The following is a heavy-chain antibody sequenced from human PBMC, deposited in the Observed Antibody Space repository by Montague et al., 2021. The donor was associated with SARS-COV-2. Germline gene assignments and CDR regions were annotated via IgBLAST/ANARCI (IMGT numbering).Heavy chain of an antibody. J-gene: IGHJ3*02. Sequence: SETLSLTCTVSGGSISSSNYYWGWIRQPPGKGLEWIGGIYYSGSTYYNPSLKSRVTISVDTSKNQFSLKLSSVTAADTAVYYCASPTYYYDSSGSDAFAIWGQGTMVTVSS. CDR1: GGSISSSNYY. CDR2: IYYSGST. CDR3: ASPTYYYDSSGSDAFAI. D-gene: IGHD3-22*01. V-gene: IGHV4-39*01.